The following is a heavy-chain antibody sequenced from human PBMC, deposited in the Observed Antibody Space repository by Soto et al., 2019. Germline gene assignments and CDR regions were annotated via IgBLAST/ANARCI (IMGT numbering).Heavy chain of an antibody. V-gene: IGHV1-69*02. CDR3: ATPSGYCSGGSCYSDDAFDI. D-gene: IGHD2-15*01. J-gene: IGHJ3*02. Sequence: SVKVSCKASGGTFSSYTISWVRRAPGQGLEWMGRIIPILGIANYAQKFQGRVTITADKSTSTAYMELSSLRSEDTAVYYCATPSGYCSGGSCYSDDAFDIWGQGTMVTVSS. CDR1: GGTFSSYT. CDR2: IIPILGIA.